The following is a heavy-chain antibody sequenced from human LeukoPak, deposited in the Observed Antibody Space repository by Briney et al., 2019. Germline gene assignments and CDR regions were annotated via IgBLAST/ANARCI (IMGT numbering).Heavy chain of an antibody. CDR2: ISYDGSNK. V-gene: IGHV3-30*18. CDR1: GFTFSNYG. J-gene: IGHJ6*02. CDR3: AKDREKWGNYYYYGMDV. Sequence: GGSLRLSCAASGFTFSNYGMHWVRQAPGKGLGWVAVISYDGSNKYYADSVKGRFTISRDNSKNTLYLQMNSLRAEDTAVYYCAKDREKWGNYYYYGMDVWGQGTTVTVSS. D-gene: IGHD1-26*01.